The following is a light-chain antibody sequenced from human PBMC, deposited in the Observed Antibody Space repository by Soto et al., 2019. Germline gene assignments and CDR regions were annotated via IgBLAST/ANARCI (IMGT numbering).Light chain of an antibody. J-gene: IGKJ2*01. CDR1: QSVSSY. CDR2: DAS. V-gene: IGKV3-11*01. CDR3: QQRSNWPPMYT. Sequence: EIVLTQSPATLSLSPGERATLSCRASQSVSSYLAWYQQQPGQAPRLLIYDASNRATGIPARFSGSGSGTDFTLTISSLGPEDFAVYYCQQRSNWPPMYTFGQGTKLEIK.